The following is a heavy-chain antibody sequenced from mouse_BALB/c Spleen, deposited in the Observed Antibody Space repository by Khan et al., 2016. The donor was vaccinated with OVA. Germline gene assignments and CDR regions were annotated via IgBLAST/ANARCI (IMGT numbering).Heavy chain of an antibody. Sequence: EVQLQESGPGLVKPSQSLSLTCTVSGYSITSDYAWNWMRQPAGNKLEWMGNIPYSGSTSYTPSLKSRTTITRDTSKNQFFLQFKSRPTEDTAIYCCARGPAYWGQGTLVTVSA. J-gene: IGHJ3*01. CDR2: IPYSGST. CDR3: ARGPAY. CDR1: GYSITSDYA. V-gene: IGHV3-2*02.